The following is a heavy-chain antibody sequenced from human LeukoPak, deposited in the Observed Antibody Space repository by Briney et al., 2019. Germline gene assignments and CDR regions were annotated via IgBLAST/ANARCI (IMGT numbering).Heavy chain of an antibody. Sequence: ASLKLSCKASGYTFTGYYMHWVRQAPGQGLEWMGWINPNSGGTNYAQKFQGRVTMTRDTSISTAYMELSRLRSDDTAVYYCARDRAPYYYDSSSYYFDYWGQGTLVIVSS. J-gene: IGHJ4*02. CDR3: ARDRAPYYYDSSSYYFDY. CDR1: GYTFTGYY. D-gene: IGHD3-22*01. CDR2: INPNSGGT. V-gene: IGHV1-2*02.